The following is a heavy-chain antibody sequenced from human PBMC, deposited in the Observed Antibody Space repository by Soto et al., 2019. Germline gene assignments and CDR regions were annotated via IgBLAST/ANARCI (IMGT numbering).Heavy chain of an antibody. Sequence: GGSLRLSCAASGVTFSIYGMSWVRQAPGKGLEWVSAGSGSGDSTYYADSVKGRFTISRDNSKKTLYLQMNSLRADDAAVYYCARVSPLLAVWGQGPTVTVSS. D-gene: IGHD3-10*01. J-gene: IGHJ6*02. V-gene: IGHV3-23*01. CDR3: ARVSPLLAV. CDR2: GSGSGDST. CDR1: GVTFSIYG.